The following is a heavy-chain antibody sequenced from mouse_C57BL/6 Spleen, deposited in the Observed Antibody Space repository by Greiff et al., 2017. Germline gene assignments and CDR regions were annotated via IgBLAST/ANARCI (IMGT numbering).Heavy chain of an antibody. Sequence: EVQLQQSGPELVKPGASVKISCKASGYTFTDYYMNWVKQSHGKSLEWIGDINPNNGGTSYNQKFKGKATLTVDKSSSTAYMELRSLTSEDSAVYYCARRLLRAYCFDYWGQGTTLTVSS. D-gene: IGHD3-2*02. J-gene: IGHJ2*01. V-gene: IGHV1-26*01. CDR2: INPNNGGT. CDR3: ARRLLRAYCFDY. CDR1: GYTFTDYY.